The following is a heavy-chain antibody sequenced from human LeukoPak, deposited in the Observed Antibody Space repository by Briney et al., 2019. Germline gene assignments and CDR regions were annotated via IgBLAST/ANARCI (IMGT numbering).Heavy chain of an antibody. J-gene: IGHJ4*02. V-gene: IGHV4-39*01. CDR3: ARRGYGSSLMV. Sequence: KPSETLSLTCTVSGGSMSSGNYYWVWIRQPPGKGLEWIGSIHNNGNTYYNPSLKSRVTISVDTSKNQFSLKVSSVTAADTDVYNCARRGYGSSLMVWGQGTLVTVPS. D-gene: IGHD2-8*01. CDR1: GGSMSSGNYY. CDR2: IHNNGNT.